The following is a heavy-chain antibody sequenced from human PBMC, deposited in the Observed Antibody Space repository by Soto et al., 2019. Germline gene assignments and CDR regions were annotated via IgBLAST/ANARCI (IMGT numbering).Heavy chain of an antibody. D-gene: IGHD6-13*01. CDR2: ISYDGSNK. CDR3: ARDHLATGFLGYFDY. J-gene: IGHJ4*02. Sequence: PGGSLRLSCAASGFTFSSYAMHWVRQAPGKGLEWVAVISYDGSNKYYADSVKGRFTISRDNSKNTLYLQMNSLRAEDTAVYYCARDHLATGFLGYFDYWGQGTLVTVSS. V-gene: IGHV3-30-3*01. CDR1: GFTFSSYA.